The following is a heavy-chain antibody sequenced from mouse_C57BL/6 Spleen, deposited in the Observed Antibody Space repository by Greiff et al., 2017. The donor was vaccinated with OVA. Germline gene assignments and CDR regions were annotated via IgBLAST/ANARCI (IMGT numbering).Heavy chain of an antibody. CDR3: ARSSNYERGFFAY. Sequence: VQLKESGAELVRPGSSVKMSCKTSGYTFTSYGINWVKQRPGQGLEWIGYIYIGNGYTEYNEKFKGKATLTSDTSSSTAYMQLSSLTSEDSAIYFCARSSNYERGFFAYWGQGTLVTVSA. V-gene: IGHV1-58*01. CDR1: GYTFTSYG. J-gene: IGHJ3*01. D-gene: IGHD2-5*01. CDR2: IYIGNGYT.